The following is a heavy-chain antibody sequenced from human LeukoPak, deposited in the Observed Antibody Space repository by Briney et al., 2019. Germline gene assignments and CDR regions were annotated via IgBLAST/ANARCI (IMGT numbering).Heavy chain of an antibody. J-gene: IGHJ6*03. V-gene: IGHV4-39*02. D-gene: IGHD5-24*01. CDR2: KVGTGRT. CDR3: ARVGGNSLIWRLYMDV. CDR1: SGSINVRYVY. Sequence: PSETLSLTCAVSSGSINVRYVYWVRVPQSPDKGLEWIGMKVGTGRTQFHPSFKSRATIDIDTSKNQLSLRMTSVTAADTAVYYCARVGGNSLIWRLYMDVWGKGTTVTVSS.